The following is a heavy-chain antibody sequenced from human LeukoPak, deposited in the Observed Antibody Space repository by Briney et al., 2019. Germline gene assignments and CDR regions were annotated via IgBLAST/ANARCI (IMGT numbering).Heavy chain of an antibody. Sequence: PVKVSCKASGGTFSSYAISWVRQAPGQGLEWMGGIIPIFGTANYAQKFQGRVTITTDESTSTAYMELSSLRSEDTAVYYCARGYYYYMDVWGKGTTVTVSS. CDR3: ARGYYYYMDV. CDR1: GGTFSSYA. V-gene: IGHV1-69*05. J-gene: IGHJ6*03. CDR2: IIPIFGTA.